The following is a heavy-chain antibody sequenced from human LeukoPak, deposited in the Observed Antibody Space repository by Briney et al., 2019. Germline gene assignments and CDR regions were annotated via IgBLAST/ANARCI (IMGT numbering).Heavy chain of an antibody. J-gene: IGHJ4*02. Sequence: GESLKISCKGSGYDFTSYWIGWVRQMPGKGLEWMGIIFPDDSDTIYSPSFQGQVTISADKSINTAYLQWSNLKASDSAIYYCARQESEMTTPANRYFDLWGQGTLITVSS. V-gene: IGHV5-51*01. CDR3: ARQESEMTTPANRYFDL. D-gene: IGHD5-24*01. CDR1: GYDFTSYW. CDR2: IFPDDSDT.